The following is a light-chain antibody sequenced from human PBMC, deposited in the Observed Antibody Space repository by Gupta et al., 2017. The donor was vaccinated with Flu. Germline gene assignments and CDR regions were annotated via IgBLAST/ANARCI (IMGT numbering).Light chain of an antibody. J-gene: IGKJ1*01. CDR2: QVS. CDR3: MQGAHWPWA. CDR1: QGLVYSDGNTY. Sequence: EVVIIQSPLSLPVFLGQPASISCRSSQGLVYSDGNTYLHWFQQRPGHSPRRLIYQVSNRESGVPDRFSGSGSGTDFTLKISRVEAEDVGIYFCMQGAHWPWAFGQGTTVEIK. V-gene: IGKV2-30*01.